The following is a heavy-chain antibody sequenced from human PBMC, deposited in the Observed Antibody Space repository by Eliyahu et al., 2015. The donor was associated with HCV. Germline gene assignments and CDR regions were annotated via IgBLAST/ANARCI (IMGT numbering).Heavy chain of an antibody. J-gene: IGHJ2*01. CDR3: ARELRAVTTRPVFDL. Sequence: QVQLVQSGAEVKKPGSSVKVSCKASGGTFSSYAISWVRQAPGQGLEWMGGIIPIFGTANYAQKFQGRVTITADKSTSTAYMELSSLRSEDTAVYYCARELRAVTTRPVFDLWGRGTLVTVSS. CDR1: GGTFSSYA. D-gene: IGHD4-17*01. CDR2: IIPIFGTA. V-gene: IGHV1-69*06.